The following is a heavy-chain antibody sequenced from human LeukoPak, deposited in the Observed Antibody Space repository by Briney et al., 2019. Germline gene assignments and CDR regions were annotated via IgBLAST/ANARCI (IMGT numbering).Heavy chain of an antibody. J-gene: IGHJ4*02. CDR3: ARVGYYDSSGGPLY. CDR2: IYYSGST. D-gene: IGHD3-22*01. CDR1: GGSISSSSYY. Sequence: SETLSLTFTVPGGSISSSSYYWGWIRQPPGKGLEWIGSIYYSGSTYYNPSLKSRVTISVDTSKNQFSLKLSSVTAADTAVYYCARVGYYDSSGGPLYWGQGTLVTVSS. V-gene: IGHV4-39*07.